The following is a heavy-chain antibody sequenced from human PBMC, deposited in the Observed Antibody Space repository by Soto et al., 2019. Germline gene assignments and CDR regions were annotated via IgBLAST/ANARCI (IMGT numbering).Heavy chain of an antibody. CDR2: INHSGST. J-gene: IGHJ4*02. Sequence: SETLSLTCAVYGGSFSGYYWTWIRQPPGTGLECIGEINHSGSTNYNPSLKSRVTISVDTSKNQFSLKLTSVTAADTAVYYCARDTIMGWLQFDYWGQGTLVT. CDR1: GGSFSGYY. CDR3: ARDTIMGWLQFDY. D-gene: IGHD1-26*01. V-gene: IGHV4-34*01.